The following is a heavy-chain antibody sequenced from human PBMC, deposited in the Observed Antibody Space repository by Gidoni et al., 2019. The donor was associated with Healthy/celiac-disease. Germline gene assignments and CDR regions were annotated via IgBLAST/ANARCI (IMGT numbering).Heavy chain of an antibody. D-gene: IGHD2-15*01. V-gene: IGHV3-23*01. CDR3: AKDLGGGFYCSGGGCYSDY. CDR2: ISGSGGST. Sequence: EVQLLESGGALAQPGGSLRLSCAASGFTFTIYAMCWFCQVPGKGLEWVSAISGSGGSTYYAESVKGRFTISRDNSKNTVHLQLNSLRAEDTALYYCAKDLGGGFYCSGGGCYSDYWGQGTLVTVSS. J-gene: IGHJ4*02. CDR1: GFTFTIYA.